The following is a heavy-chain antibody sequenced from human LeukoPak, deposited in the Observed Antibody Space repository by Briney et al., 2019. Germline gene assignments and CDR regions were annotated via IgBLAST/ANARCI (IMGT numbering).Heavy chain of an antibody. CDR1: GFTFSPYA. J-gene: IGHJ6*03. CDR2: IRYDGSNK. V-gene: IGHV3-30*02. CDR3: AKAGYCATTGCPDYYYMDV. D-gene: IGHD2-2*01. Sequence: PGGSLRLSCAASGFTFSPYAMHWVRQAPGKGLEWVAFIRYDGSNKFYADSVKGRFTISRDTSKNTLYLQMNSLTTEDSAMYYCAKAGYCATTGCPDYYYMDVWGRGTTVTVSS.